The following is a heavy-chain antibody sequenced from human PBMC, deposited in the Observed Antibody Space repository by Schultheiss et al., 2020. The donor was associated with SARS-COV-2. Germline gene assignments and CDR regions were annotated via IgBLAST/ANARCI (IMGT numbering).Heavy chain of an antibody. CDR2: ISAYNGNT. Sequence: GESLKISCKASGGTFSSYAISWVRQAPGQGLEWMGWISAYNGNTNYAQKLQGRVTMTTDTSTSTAYMELRSLRSDDTAVYYCARVRMTTVTDDAFDIWGQGTMVTVSS. CDR3: ARVRMTTVTDDAFDI. V-gene: IGHV1-18*01. D-gene: IGHD4-17*01. J-gene: IGHJ3*02. CDR1: GGTFSSYA.